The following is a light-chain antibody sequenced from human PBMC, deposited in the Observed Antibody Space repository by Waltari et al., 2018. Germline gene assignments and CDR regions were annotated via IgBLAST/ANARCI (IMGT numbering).Light chain of an antibody. CDR2: AAS. CDR3: QQLNSYPALT. V-gene: IGKV1-9*01. CDR1: QGISSY. J-gene: IGKJ4*01. Sequence: DIQLTKSPSFLSASVGDRVTITCRASQGISSYFAWYQHKQGKAPKLLIYAASTLQSGVPSRFNGSGSETEFTLTISSLQPEDFATYYCQQLNSYPALTFGGGTKVEIK.